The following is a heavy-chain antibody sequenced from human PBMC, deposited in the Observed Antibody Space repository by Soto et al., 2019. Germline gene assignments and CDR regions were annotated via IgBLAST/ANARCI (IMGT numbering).Heavy chain of an antibody. J-gene: IGHJ6*02. V-gene: IGHV3-74*01. Sequence: GGSLRLSCAASGFTFSSYWMSWVRQAPGKGLVWVSRINSDGSSTSYADSVKGRFTISRDNAKNTLYLQMNSLRAEDTAVYYCAREIGGWYHYYYGMDVWGQGTTVTVSS. D-gene: IGHD3-3*01. CDR2: INSDGSST. CDR3: AREIGGWYHYYYGMDV. CDR1: GFTFSSYW.